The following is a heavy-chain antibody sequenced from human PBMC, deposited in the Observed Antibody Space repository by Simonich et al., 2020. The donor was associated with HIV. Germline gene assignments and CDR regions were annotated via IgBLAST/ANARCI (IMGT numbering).Heavy chain of an antibody. CDR3: ARLPGGSIDAFDI. CDR2: ISSRSSYI. J-gene: IGHJ3*02. Sequence: EVQLVESGGGLVKPGGSLRLSCAASGFTFSSYSMNWVRQAPGKGREWVTSISSRSSYIYYADSVKGRFTISRDNAKNSLYLQMNSLRVEDTAVYYCARLPGGSIDAFDIWGRGTMVTVSS. CDR1: GFTFSSYS. V-gene: IGHV3-21*01. D-gene: IGHD2-21*01.